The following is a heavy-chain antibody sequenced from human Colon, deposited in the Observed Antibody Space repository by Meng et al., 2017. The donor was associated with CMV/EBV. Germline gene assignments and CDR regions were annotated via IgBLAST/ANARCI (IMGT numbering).Heavy chain of an antibody. CDR3: GKKLAAAGLCIDY. Sequence: GGSLRLSCAASGFNFRSSAMSWVRQAPGKGLEWVSGISGGGTSTYYADSVKGRFTISRDTPKNTLFLQLNSLRAEDTAVYYCGKKLAAAGLCIDYWGQGTLVTVSS. V-gene: IGHV3-23*01. D-gene: IGHD6-13*01. J-gene: IGHJ4*02. CDR2: ISGGGTST. CDR1: GFNFRSSA.